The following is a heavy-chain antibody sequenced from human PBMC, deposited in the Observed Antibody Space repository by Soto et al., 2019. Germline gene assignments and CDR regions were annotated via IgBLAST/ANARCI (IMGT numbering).Heavy chain of an antibody. J-gene: IGHJ2*01. CDR1: GYSFALYW. CDR2: IYPSDSDV. D-gene: IGHD3-16*02. CDR3: ARIIADWYFDL. Sequence: GEPLTLSCKGSGYSFALYWIGWVRQMPGKDLEWMGIIYPSDSDVRYSPSFQGQVTMSADKSISTVYLQWNSVKASDTVMYYCARIIADWYFDLWGRGTLVTVSS. V-gene: IGHV5-51*01.